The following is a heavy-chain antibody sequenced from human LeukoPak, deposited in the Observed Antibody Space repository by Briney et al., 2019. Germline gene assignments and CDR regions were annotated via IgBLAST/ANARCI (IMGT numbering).Heavy chain of an antibody. Sequence: PGGSLRLSCAASGFIFSEYWMAWVRQAPGKGLEGVANIWQDGSDKYHVDSVRGRFPISRDNALYSLNLQMNSLRAEDSGVYYCGRWGVNAGLDRWGQGTLVIVSS. D-gene: IGHD3-10*01. V-gene: IGHV3-7*01. CDR2: IWQDGSDK. CDR3: GRWGVNAGLDR. J-gene: IGHJ5*02. CDR1: GFIFSEYW.